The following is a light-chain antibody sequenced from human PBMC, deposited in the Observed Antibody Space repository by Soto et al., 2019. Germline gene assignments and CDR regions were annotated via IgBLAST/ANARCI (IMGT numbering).Light chain of an antibody. V-gene: IGLV1-40*01. J-gene: IGLJ2*01. CDR1: SSNIGAGYD. Sequence: QPVLTQPPSVSGAPGQTITISCTGSSSNIGAGYDVHWYQQLPGRAPKLLIYGNNNPRSGVPDRFSGSKSGTSVSLAITGLRGEDEADYHCQAYDSILTNAVFGGGTKLTVL. CDR2: GNN. CDR3: QAYDSILTNAV.